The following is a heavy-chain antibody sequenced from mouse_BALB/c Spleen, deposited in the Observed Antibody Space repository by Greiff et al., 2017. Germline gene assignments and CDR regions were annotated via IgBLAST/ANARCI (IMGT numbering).Heavy chain of an antibody. CDR2: INPSNGGT. CDR3: TRSRRYYAMDY. J-gene: IGHJ4*01. Sequence: QVQLQQSGAELVKPGASVKLSCKASGYTFTSYYMYWVKQRPGQGLEWIGEINPSNGGTNFNEKFKSKATLTVDKSSSTAYMQLSSLTSEDSEVYYCTRSRRYYAMDYWGQGTSVTVSS. CDR1: GYTFTSYY. V-gene: IGHV1S81*02.